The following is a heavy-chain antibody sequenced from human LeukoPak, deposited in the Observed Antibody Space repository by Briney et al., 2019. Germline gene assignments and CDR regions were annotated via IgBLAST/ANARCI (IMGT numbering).Heavy chain of an antibody. CDR3: ARLLWFGQFYFDY. J-gene: IGHJ4*02. D-gene: IGHD3-10*01. CDR2: IYYSGST. V-gene: IGHV4-39*07. CDR1: GGSISSSTYY. Sequence: SETLSLTCTVSGGSISSSTYYWGWIRQPPGKGLEWIGSIYYSGSTYYNPSLKSRVTISVDTSKNQFSLKLSSVTAADTAVYYCARLLWFGQFYFDYWGQGTLVTVSS.